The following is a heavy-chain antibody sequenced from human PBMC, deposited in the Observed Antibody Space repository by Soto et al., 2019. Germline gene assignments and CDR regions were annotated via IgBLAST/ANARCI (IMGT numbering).Heavy chain of an antibody. D-gene: IGHD2-2*01. J-gene: IGHJ4*02. Sequence: EVQLLECGGGLVQPGGSLRLSCAASGFTFSSSAMLWVRQAPGKGLEWVSSITASGGYTSYTDSVKGRFTISRDNSKNTVLLQMKGLRAEDTALYYCATGRYCSSAACLAAEWGQGTLITVSS. CDR3: ATGRYCSSAACLAAE. CDR2: ITASGGYT. CDR1: GFTFSSSA. V-gene: IGHV3-23*01.